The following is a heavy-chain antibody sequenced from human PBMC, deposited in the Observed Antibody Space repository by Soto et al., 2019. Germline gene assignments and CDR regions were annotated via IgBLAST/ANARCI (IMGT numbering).Heavy chain of an antibody. CDR2: ITGSGSDT. V-gene: IGHV3-23*01. Sequence: EAQLLESGGGLVQPGGSLRLSCAASGFTFRNYAMSWVRQAPARGLEWFSAITGSGSDTYHADSVKGRFTISRDNSNNMLYLLMNSLGAEDTAVYYCAKGSADSRPYYFDYWGQGTLVTVSS. CDR1: GFTFRNYA. D-gene: IGHD3-22*01. CDR3: AKGSADSRPYYFDY. J-gene: IGHJ4*02.